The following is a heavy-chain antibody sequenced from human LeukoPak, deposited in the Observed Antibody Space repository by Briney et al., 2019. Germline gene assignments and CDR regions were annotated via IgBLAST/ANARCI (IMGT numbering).Heavy chain of an antibody. D-gene: IGHD5-18*01. Sequence: GRSLRLSCAASGFTFDDSAMHWVRHAPGKGLEWVSGISWNSGDIGYADSVKGRFTISRDNAKNSLFLQMNNLRAEDTALYYCAKVSGYSYGYFDYWGQGTLVTVSS. CDR3: AKVSGYSYGYFDY. J-gene: IGHJ4*02. CDR1: GFTFDDSA. CDR2: ISWNSGDI. V-gene: IGHV3-9*01.